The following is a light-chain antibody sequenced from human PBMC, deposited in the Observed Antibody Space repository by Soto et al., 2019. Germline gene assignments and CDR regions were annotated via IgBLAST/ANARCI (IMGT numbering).Light chain of an antibody. V-gene: IGKV3-15*01. CDR1: QSVSSK. CDR3: QQYNEWPLYP. J-gene: IGKJ2*01. Sequence: EIVMTQSPGTLSVSPGERATLSCRASQSVSSKLAWYQQKPGQAPRLLIYGASTRAPDIPARFSGRGSGTEFTLTISRLQSEDFAVYFCQQYNEWPLYPFGQGTKVDIK. CDR2: GAS.